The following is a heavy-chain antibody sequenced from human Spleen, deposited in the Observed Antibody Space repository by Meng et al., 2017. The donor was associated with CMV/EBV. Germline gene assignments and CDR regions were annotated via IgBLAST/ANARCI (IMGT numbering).Heavy chain of an antibody. CDR1: GFTFSSYS. CDR2: ISSSSSYI. V-gene: IGHV3-21*01. D-gene: IGHD2-2*01. CDR3: ARGLGYCSSTSCYDGNWFDP. Sequence: GGSLRLSCAASGFTFSSYSMNWVRQAPGKGLEWVSSISSSSSYIYYADSVKGRFTISRDNAKNSLYLQMNSLRAEDTAVYYCARGLGYCSSTSCYDGNWFDPWGQGTLVTVSS. J-gene: IGHJ5*02.